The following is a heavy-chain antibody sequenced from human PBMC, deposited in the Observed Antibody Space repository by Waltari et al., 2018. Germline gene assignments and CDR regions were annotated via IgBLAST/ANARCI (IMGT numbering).Heavy chain of an antibody. D-gene: IGHD1-26*01. CDR2: IYPCDSDT. CDR3: ARTPWYSGSYYYFDY. V-gene: IGHV5-51*01. Sequence: EVQLVQSGAEVKKPGESLKISCKGSGYSFTSYWIGWVRQMPGKGLEWMGIIYPCDSDTRYSPSFQGQVTSSADKSISTAYLQWSSLKASDTAMYYCARTPWYSGSYYYFDYWGQGTLVTVSS. CDR1: GYSFTSYW. J-gene: IGHJ4*02.